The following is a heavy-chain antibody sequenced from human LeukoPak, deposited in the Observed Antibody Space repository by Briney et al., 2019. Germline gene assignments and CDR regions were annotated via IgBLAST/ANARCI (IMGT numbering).Heavy chain of an antibody. CDR1: GFTFKNYG. V-gene: IGHV3-9*01. CDR3: AKDKSDGDYYWYFDL. CDR2: IIWSSATI. Sequence: GGSLRLSCTASGFTFKNYGMHWVRQVPGKGLEGVSGIIWSSATIGYADSVKGRFTISRDNAQNSLYLQMHSLRPEDTALYFCAKDKSDGDYYWYFDLWGRGTLVTVSS. J-gene: IGHJ2*01. D-gene: IGHD4-17*01.